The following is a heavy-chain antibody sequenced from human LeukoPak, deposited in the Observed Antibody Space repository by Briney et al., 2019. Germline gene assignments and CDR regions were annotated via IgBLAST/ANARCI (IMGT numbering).Heavy chain of an antibody. D-gene: IGHD2-8*01. CDR3: AKAYLMFYESPDAFDI. CDR1: GFTFSSYG. Sequence: GGSLRLSCAASGFTFSSYGMHWVRQAPGKGLEWVAVISYDGSNKYYADSVKGRFTISRDNSKNTLYLQMNSLRAEDTAVYYCAKAYLMFYESPDAFDIWGQGTMVTVSS. V-gene: IGHV3-30*18. CDR2: ISYDGSNK. J-gene: IGHJ3*02.